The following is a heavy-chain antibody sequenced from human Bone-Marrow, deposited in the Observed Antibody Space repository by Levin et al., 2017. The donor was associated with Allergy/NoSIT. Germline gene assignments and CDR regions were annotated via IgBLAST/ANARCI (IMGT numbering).Heavy chain of an antibody. V-gene: IGHV3-21*06. D-gene: IGHD6-19*01. J-gene: IGHJ6*02. Sequence: GESLKISCRGSGFDFNTHDMNWVRQAPGQGLEWVSSISGNSHYVYYADSVKGRFSISRDNAKNSMFLHMNSLRVEDTAVYYCARSQGRSGWSYYYYGMAVWGLGTTLTVSS. CDR2: ISGNSHYV. CDR3: ARSQGRSGWSYYYYGMAV. CDR1: GFDFNTHD.